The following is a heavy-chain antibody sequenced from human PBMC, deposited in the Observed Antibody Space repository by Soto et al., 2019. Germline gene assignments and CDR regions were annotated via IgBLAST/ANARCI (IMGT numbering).Heavy chain of an antibody. CDR1: GYTLTELS. D-gene: IGHD6-13*01. J-gene: IGHJ4*02. CDR2: FDPEDGET. CDR3: AGKIKAAAGLLYFDY. V-gene: IGHV1-24*01. Sequence: ASVKVSCKVSGYTLTELSMHWVRQAPGKGLEWMGGFDPEDGETIYAQKFQGRVTMTEDTSTDTAYMELSSLRSEDTAVYYCAGKIKAAAGLLYFDYWGQGTLVTVS.